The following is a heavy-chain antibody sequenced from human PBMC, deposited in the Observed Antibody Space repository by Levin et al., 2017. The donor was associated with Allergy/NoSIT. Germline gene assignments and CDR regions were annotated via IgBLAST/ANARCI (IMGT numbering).Heavy chain of an antibody. CDR1: GGSISSFNW. CDR3: AREGIRGMANWFDP. Sequence: SETLSLTCAVSGGSISSFNWWSWVRQPPGKGLEWIGDIYHGGNTNYNPSLKSRVTISVDKSNNQFSLQLSSVTAADTAVYYCAREGIRGMANWFDPWGPGTLVTVSS. CDR2: IYHGGNT. V-gene: IGHV4-4*02. D-gene: IGHD3-10*01. J-gene: IGHJ5*02.